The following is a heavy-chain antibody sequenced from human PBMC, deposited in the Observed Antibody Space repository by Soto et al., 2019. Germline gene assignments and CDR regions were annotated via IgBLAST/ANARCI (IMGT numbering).Heavy chain of an antibody. CDR2: IIPIFGTA. Sequence: ASVKVSCKAPGGAFSSYAISRVRQAPGQGLEWMGGIIPIFGTANYAQKFQGRVTITADESTSTAYMELSSLRSEDTAVYYCAREGMMGSYYYYGMDVWGQGTTVTVS. D-gene: IGHD1-26*01. CDR3: AREGMMGSYYYYGMDV. CDR1: GGAFSSYA. V-gene: IGHV1-69*13. J-gene: IGHJ6*02.